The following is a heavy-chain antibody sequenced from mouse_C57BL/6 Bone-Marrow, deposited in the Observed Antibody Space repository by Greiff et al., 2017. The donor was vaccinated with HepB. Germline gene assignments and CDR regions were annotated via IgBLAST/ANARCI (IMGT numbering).Heavy chain of an antibody. Sequence: EVKLEESGPGLVKPSQSLSLTCSVTGYSITSGYYWNWIRQFPGNKLEWMGYISYDGSNNYNPSLKNRISITRDTSKNQFFLKLNSVTTEDTATYYCALRCYARAWFAYWGQGTLVTVSA. CDR1: GYSITSGYY. J-gene: IGHJ3*01. CDR2: ISYDGSN. CDR3: ALRCYARAWFAY. D-gene: IGHD1-1*01. V-gene: IGHV3-6*01.